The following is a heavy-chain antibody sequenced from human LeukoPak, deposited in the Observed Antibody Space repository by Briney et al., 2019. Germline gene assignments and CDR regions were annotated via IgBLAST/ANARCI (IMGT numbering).Heavy chain of an antibody. CDR2: IWYDGTNK. CDR1: GFSFSSYG. J-gene: IGHJ4*02. Sequence: GRSLRLSCAASGFSFSSYGMHWVRQAPGKGLEWVAVIWYDGTNKYYADSVKGRFTISRDNSKNALYLQMNSLRAEDTAVYYCARDQRGFSYSKYYFDYWGQGTLVTVSS. V-gene: IGHV3-33*01. D-gene: IGHD5-18*01. CDR3: ARDQRGFSYSKYYFDY.